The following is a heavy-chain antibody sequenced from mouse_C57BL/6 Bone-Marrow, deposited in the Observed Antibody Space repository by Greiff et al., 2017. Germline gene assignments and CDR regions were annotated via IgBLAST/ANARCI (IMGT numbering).Heavy chain of an antibody. J-gene: IGHJ3*01. CDR3: ARLDGYYEAY. Sequence: EVKLVESGGDLVKPGGSLKLSCAASGFTFISYGMSWVRQTPDKRLEWVATISSGGSYTYYPDSVKGRFTISRDNAKNTLYLQMSSLKSEDTAMYYCARLDGYYEAYWGQGTLVTVSA. CDR2: ISSGGSYT. CDR1: GFTFISYG. V-gene: IGHV5-6*01. D-gene: IGHD2-3*01.